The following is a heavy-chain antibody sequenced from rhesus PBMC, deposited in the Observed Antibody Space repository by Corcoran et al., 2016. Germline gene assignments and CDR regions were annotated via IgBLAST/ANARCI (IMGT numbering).Heavy chain of an antibody. V-gene: IGHV2S2*01. Sequence: QVTLKESGPALVKPTQTLTLTCTFSGFSLSTSGMRVSWIRQPPGKALEWLARIDWDDDKYYSTSLKSRLTISEDTSKNQVVLTMTNMDPVDTATYYCARYDYDINSRSGYFDFWGQGVLVTVSS. CDR3: ARYDYDINSRSGYFDF. CDR2: IDWDDDK. J-gene: IGHJ4*01. D-gene: IGHD3-40*01. CDR1: GFSLSTSGMR.